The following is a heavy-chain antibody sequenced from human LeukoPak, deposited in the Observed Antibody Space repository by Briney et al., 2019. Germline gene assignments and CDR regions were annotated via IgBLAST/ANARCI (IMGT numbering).Heavy chain of an antibody. CDR3: ARTVLDDFWSGYYYYYYMDV. Sequence: PSETLSPTCSVSDDSITMYYWTWIRQPPGKGLEWIGYIYYSGSTNYNPSLKSRVTISVDTSKNQFSLKLSSVTAADTAVYYCARTVLDDFWSGYYYYYYMDVWGKGTTVTVSS. D-gene: IGHD3-3*01. J-gene: IGHJ6*03. CDR2: IYYSGST. V-gene: IGHV4-59*01. CDR1: DDSITMYY.